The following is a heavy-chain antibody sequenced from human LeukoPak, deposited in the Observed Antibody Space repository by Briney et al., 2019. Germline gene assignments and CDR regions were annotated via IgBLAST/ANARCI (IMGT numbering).Heavy chain of an antibody. CDR3: AKGPYYSGSGSYHADWFDP. CDR1: GFTFSSYA. CDR2: ISGSGGST. Sequence: GGSLRLSCAASGFTFSSYAMSWVRQAPGKGLEWVSAISGSGGSTYYADSVKGRFTISRDNSKNTLYLQMNSLRAEDTAVYCCAKGPYYSGSGSYHADWFDPWGQGTLVAVSS. V-gene: IGHV3-23*01. D-gene: IGHD3-10*01. J-gene: IGHJ5*02.